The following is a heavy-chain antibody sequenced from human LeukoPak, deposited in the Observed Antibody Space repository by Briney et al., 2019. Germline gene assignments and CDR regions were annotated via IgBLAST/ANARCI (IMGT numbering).Heavy chain of an antibody. CDR1: GDSISGHY. CDR2: IYYSGST. J-gene: IGHJ4*02. D-gene: IGHD1-26*01. CDR3: VKRAGTYFDY. V-gene: IGHV4-59*11. Sequence: PSETLSLTCTVSGDSISGHYWSWIRQPPGKGLEWIGYIYYSGSTNYNPSLKSRATISIDTSKNQFSLRLSSVSAADTALYYCVKRAGTYFDYWGQGILVTVSS.